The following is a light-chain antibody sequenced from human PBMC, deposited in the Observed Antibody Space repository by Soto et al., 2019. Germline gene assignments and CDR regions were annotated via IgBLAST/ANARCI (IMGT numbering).Light chain of an antibody. J-gene: IGLJ1*01. CDR2: DDD. Sequence: SVLTQPPSGSAAPGQKVTISCSGSSCNIGGNSVSWYQQLPGTAPKLLIYDDDKRPSGIPDRFSGSKSGTSATLGITVFQTGDEADYYCGSWASSMSAYVFGTGTKGTVL. CDR1: SCNIGGNS. V-gene: IGLV1-51*01. CDR3: GSWASSMSAYV.